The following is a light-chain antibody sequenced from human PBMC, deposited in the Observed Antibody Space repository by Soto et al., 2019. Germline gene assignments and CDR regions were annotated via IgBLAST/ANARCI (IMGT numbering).Light chain of an antibody. J-gene: IGKJ1*01. CDR2: GLS. CDR3: QQYYDWPT. Sequence: EIVLTQSPATLSLYPGERATLSCRASQRITTVAWYQQKPGQAPRLLIYGLSIRAPGVPARFSVSGSGTEFTLTISSLQSEDFAVYFCQQYYDWPTFGQGTKVDIK. CDR1: QRITT. V-gene: IGKV3-15*01.